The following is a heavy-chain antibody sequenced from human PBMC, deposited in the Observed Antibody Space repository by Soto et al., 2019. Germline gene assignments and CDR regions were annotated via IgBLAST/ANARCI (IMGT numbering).Heavy chain of an antibody. CDR2: IYYSGST. J-gene: IGHJ4*02. D-gene: IGHD3-3*01. CDR3: ARSYYDFWSGYLTGGYFDY. CDR1: GGSISSYY. V-gene: IGHV4-59*01. Sequence: SETLSLTCTVSGGSISSYYWSWIRQPPGKGLEWIGYIYYSGSTNYNPSLKSRVTISVDTSKNQFSLKLSSVTAAGTAVYYCARSYYDFWSGYLTGGYFDYWGQGTLVTVSS.